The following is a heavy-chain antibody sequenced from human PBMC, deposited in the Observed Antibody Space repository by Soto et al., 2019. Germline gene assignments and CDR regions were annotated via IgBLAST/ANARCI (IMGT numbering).Heavy chain of an antibody. CDR2: IIPIFGTA. D-gene: IGHD3-10*01. Sequence: SVKVSCKASGGTFSSYAISWVRQAPGQGLEWMGGIIPIFGTANYAQKFQGRVTITADESTSTAYMELSSLRSEDTAVYYCASHGHNYGSGSYYNGGYNWFDPWGQGTLVTVSS. CDR1: GGTFSSYA. V-gene: IGHV1-69*13. J-gene: IGHJ5*02. CDR3: ASHGHNYGSGSYYNGGYNWFDP.